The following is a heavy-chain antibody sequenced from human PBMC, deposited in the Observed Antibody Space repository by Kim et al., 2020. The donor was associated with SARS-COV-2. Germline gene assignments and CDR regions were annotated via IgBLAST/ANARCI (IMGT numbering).Heavy chain of an antibody. D-gene: IGHD3-16*01. CDR1: GGSVSSGSYY. V-gene: IGHV4-61*01. Sequence: SETLSLTCTVSGGSVSSGSYYWSWIRQPPGKGLEWIGYIYYSGSTNYNPSLKSRVTISVDTSKNQFSLKLSSVTAADTAVYYCARAPWGHTGWYFDLWGRGTLVTVSS. CDR2: IYYSGST. J-gene: IGHJ2*01. CDR3: ARAPWGHTGWYFDL.